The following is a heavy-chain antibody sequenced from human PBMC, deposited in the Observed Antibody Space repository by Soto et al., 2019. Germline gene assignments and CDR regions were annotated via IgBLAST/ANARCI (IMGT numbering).Heavy chain of an antibody. CDR1: SYSISRGYY. CDR2: IYHSGST. V-gene: IGHV4-38-2*01. CDR3: ARATAVPNTLRSRYFFAY. Sequence: SETLSLTCVVSSYSISRGYYWGWIRQPPGKGLEWIGSIYHSGSTYYNPSLKSRVTILVDPSKNQFSLRLSSVTTADTALYYCARATAVPNTLRSRYFFAYCGQGTLVIVSS. J-gene: IGHJ4*02. D-gene: IGHD4-17*01.